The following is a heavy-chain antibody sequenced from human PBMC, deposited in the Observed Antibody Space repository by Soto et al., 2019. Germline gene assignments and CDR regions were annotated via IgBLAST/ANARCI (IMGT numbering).Heavy chain of an antibody. D-gene: IGHD1-1*01. J-gene: IGHJ4*02. CDR2: ISAHNGNT. CDR3: ARGRYGDY. V-gene: IGHV1-18*01. Sequence: QVHLVQSGAEVKKPGASVKVSCKASGYTFTSYGITWVRQAPGQGLEWMGWISAHNGNTDYAQKLQGRVIVTRDTSTRTAYTALRSLISDDTAVYYCARGRYGDYWGQGALVTVSS. CDR1: GYTFTSYG.